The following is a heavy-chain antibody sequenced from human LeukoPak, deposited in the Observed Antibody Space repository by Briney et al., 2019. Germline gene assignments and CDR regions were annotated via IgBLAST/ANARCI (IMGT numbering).Heavy chain of an antibody. CDR3: ARDRGYYDNSGYPYFDY. J-gene: IGHJ4*02. Sequence: PGRSLRLSCAASGFTFSSYAMHWVRQAPGKGLEWVAVISYDGSSKYYADSVKGRFTISRDNSKNTLYLQMNSLRAEDTAVYYCARDRGYYDNSGYPYFDYWGQGILVTVSS. CDR2: ISYDGSSK. D-gene: IGHD3-22*01. CDR1: GFTFSSYA. V-gene: IGHV3-30-3*01.